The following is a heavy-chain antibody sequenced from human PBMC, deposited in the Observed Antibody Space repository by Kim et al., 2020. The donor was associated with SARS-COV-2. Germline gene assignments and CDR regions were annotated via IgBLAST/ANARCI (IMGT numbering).Heavy chain of an antibody. CDR2: IHASGST. D-gene: IGHD6-13*01. Sequence: SETLSLTCTVSGGSISSYNWTWIRQPAGKGLEWIGRIHASGSTNYSPSLKTRVTMSIESSKNQFSLKLTSVTAADSAVYYCARESAGLDYWGQGSLVTVS. V-gene: IGHV4-4*07. CDR1: GGSISSYN. J-gene: IGHJ4*02. CDR3: ARESAGLDY.